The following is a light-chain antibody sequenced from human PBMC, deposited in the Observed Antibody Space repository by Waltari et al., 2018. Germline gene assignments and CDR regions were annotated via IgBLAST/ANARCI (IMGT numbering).Light chain of an antibody. CDR1: QGVSNY. CDR2: SAS. V-gene: IGKV3-11*01. Sequence: CRARQGVSNYLAWYQQQPGQAPRVLIYSASYRATGVPARFSGSGSGTDFTLTISSLEPEDFAVYYCRQRSNWPRTFGQGTKVEIK. CDR3: RQRSNWPRT. J-gene: IGKJ1*01.